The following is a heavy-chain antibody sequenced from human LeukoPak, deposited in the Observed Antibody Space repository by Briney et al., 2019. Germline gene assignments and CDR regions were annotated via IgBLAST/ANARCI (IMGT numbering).Heavy chain of an antibody. V-gene: IGHV1-3*03. D-gene: IGHD1-26*01. CDR1: GYTFATYA. Sequence: ASVKVSCKASGYTFATYAIHWVRQAPGQRLEWMGWINAGNGNTKYSQELRGTVTITRDTSASTAYMELSSVRSEDMAVYYCARSTRGAYDVWGKGTTVTVSS. CDR2: INAGNGNT. CDR3: ARSTRGAYDV. J-gene: IGHJ6*04.